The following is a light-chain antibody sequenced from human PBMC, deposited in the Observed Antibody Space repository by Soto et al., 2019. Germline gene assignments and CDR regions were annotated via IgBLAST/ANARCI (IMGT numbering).Light chain of an antibody. CDR2: GAS. V-gene: IGKV3-20*01. CDR3: QQYGSSRST. Sequence: EIVLTQSPGTLSLSPGERATLSCRASQSVSSSYLAWYQQKPGQAPSLLIYGASSRATGIPDRFSGSGSGTDFSLTISRLEPEDFAVYYCQQYGSSRSTFGPGTKVDIK. J-gene: IGKJ3*01. CDR1: QSVSSSY.